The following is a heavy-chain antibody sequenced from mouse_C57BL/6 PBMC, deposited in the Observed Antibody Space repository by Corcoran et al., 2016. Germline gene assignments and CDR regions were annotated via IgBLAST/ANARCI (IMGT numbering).Heavy chain of an antibody. V-gene: IGHV9-3*01. CDR3: ARASSGYDWFAY. Sequence: QIQLVQSGPELKKPAETVKISCKASGYTFTTYGMSWVKLAPGKGLKWMGWINTYSGVPTYADDFKGRFAFSLETSASTAYLQINNLKNEDTATYFCARASSGYDWFAYWGQGTLVTVSA. D-gene: IGHD3-2*02. J-gene: IGHJ3*01. CDR2: INTYSGVP. CDR1: GYTFTTYG.